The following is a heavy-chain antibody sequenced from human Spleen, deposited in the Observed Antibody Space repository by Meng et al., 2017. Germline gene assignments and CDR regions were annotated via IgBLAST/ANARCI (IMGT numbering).Heavy chain of an antibody. CDR1: GYTFTGYY. CDR2: INPNSGGT. J-gene: IGHJ4*02. D-gene: IGHD3-3*01. Sequence: ASVKVSCKASGYTFTGYYMHWVRQAPGQGLEWMGWINPNSGGTNYAQKFQGRVTMTTDTSTSTAYMELRSLRSDDTAVYYCARSGYDFWSGPYTPDYWGQGTLVTVSS. CDR3: ARSGYDFWSGPYTPDY. V-gene: IGHV1-2*02.